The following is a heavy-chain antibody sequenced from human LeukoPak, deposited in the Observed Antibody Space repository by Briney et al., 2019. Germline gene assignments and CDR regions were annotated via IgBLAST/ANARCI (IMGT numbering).Heavy chain of an antibody. Sequence: GASVKVSCKASGYTFTNHDINWVRQATGQGLEWLGWMNPYSGDRGYAQKFQGRLSITSDTSISTAYMELSSLRSDDTAVYFCARTTSLTASGYDYWGQGTLVTVSS. J-gene: IGHJ4*02. CDR1: GYTFTNHD. D-gene: IGHD4-17*01. CDR2: MNPYSGDR. CDR3: ARTTSLTASGYDY. V-gene: IGHV1-8*01.